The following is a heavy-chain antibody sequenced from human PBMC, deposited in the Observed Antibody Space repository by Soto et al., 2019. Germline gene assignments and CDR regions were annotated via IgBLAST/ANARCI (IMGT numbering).Heavy chain of an antibody. J-gene: IGHJ6*02. CDR1: GYSFTSYW. D-gene: IGHD2-2*02. CDR3: ARGAVVVPAAISARYYYGMDV. CDR2: IDPSDSYT. V-gene: IGHV5-10-1*01. Sequence: GESLKISCKGSGYSFTSYWISWVRQMPGKGLEWMGRIDPSDSYTNYSPSFQGHVTISADKSISTAYLQWSSLKASDTAMYYCARGAVVVPAAISARYYYGMDVWGQGTTVTVSS.